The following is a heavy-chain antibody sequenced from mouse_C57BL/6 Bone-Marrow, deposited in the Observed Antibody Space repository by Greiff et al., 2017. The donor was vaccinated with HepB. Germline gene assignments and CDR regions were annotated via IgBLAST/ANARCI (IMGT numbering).Heavy chain of an antibody. J-gene: IGHJ2*01. Sequence: VQLQQPGAELVMPGASVKLSCKASGYTFTSYWMHWVKQRPGQGLEWIGEIDPSDSYTNYNQKFKGKSTLTVDKSSSTAYMQLSSLTSEDSAVYYCARAFITTVVADYFDYWGQGTTLTVSS. V-gene: IGHV1-69*01. CDR2: IDPSDSYT. D-gene: IGHD1-1*01. CDR3: ARAFITTVVADYFDY. CDR1: GYTFTSYW.